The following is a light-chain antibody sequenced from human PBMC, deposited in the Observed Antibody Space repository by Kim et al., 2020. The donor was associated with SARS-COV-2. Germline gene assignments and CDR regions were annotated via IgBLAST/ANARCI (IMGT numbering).Light chain of an antibody. CDR3: QQYGNT. CDR1: QSVSSSY. Sequence: EIVLTQSPGTLSLSPGERATLSCRASQSVSSSYLAWYQQKPGQAPRLLIYCASSRATGIPDRFSGSGSGTDFTLTISRLEPEDFAVYYCQQYGNTFGGGTKVDIK. V-gene: IGKV3-20*01. CDR2: CAS. J-gene: IGKJ4*01.